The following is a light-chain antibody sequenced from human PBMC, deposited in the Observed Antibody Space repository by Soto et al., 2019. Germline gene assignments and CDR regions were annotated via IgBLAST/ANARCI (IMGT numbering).Light chain of an antibody. CDR1: QSVTSN. CDR3: QHYFNWPYT. V-gene: IGKV3-15*01. Sequence: EIVLTQSPGTLSLSPGERATLSCRASQSVTSNLAWYQQKPGRAPRLLIYGASTRATGIPARFSGSGSGTEFTLTISNLQSEDFALYYCQHYFNWPYTFXQGT. CDR2: GAS. J-gene: IGKJ2*01.